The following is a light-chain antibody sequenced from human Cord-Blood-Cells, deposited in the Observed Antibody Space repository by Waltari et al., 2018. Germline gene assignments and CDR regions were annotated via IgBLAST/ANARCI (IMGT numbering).Light chain of an antibody. CDR3: QQYDNLPT. J-gene: IGKJ5*01. Sequence: DIQMTHSPSSLSASVGDRVTITCQAIQDISNYLNWYQQKPGKAPKLLIYDASNLETGVPSRFSGSGSGTDFTFTISSLQPEDIATYYCQQYDNLPTFGQGTRLEIK. V-gene: IGKV1-33*01. CDR2: DAS. CDR1: QDISNY.